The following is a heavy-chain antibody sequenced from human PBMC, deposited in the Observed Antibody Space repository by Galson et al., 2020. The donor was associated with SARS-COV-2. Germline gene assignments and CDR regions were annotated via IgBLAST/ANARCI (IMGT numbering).Heavy chain of an antibody. D-gene: IGHD3-10*01. CDR3: AKDVTRFGTGEWYFDL. V-gene: IGHV3-30*18. CDR1: GFTFSSYG. Sequence: GGSLRLSCAASGFTFSSYGMHWVRQAPGKGLEWLAVISYAGNNKQYVESLKGRITISRDNSKNTLDLQMNSLRAEDTAMYYCAKDVTRFGTGEWYFDLWGRGTLVTVSS. CDR2: ISYAGNNK. J-gene: IGHJ2*01.